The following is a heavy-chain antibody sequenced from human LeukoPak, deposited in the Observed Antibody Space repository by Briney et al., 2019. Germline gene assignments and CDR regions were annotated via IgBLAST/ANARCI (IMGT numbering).Heavy chain of an antibody. CDR3: ARLVTDSITMIVVVGAFDI. D-gene: IGHD3-22*01. CDR1: GYSFTSYW. CDR2: IYPGDSDT. V-gene: IGHV5-51*01. J-gene: IGHJ3*02. Sequence: GESLKISCKGSGYSFTSYWIGWVRQMPGKGLEWMGIIYPGDSDTRYSPSFQGQVTISADKSISTAYLQWSSLKASDTAMYYCARLVTDSITMIVVVGAFDIWGQGTMVTVSS.